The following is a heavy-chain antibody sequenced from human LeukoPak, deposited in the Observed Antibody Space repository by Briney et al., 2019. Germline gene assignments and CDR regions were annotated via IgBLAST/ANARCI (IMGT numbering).Heavy chain of an antibody. CDR3: ARAVGATNPHDAFDI. CDR2: INHSGST. J-gene: IGHJ3*02. Sequence: SETLSLTCAVYGGSFSGYYWSWIRQPPGKGLEWIGEINHSGSTNYNSSLKSRVTISVDTSKNQFSLKLSSVTAADTAVYYCARAVGATNPHDAFDIWGQGTMVTVSS. V-gene: IGHV4-34*01. D-gene: IGHD1-26*01. CDR1: GGSFSGYY.